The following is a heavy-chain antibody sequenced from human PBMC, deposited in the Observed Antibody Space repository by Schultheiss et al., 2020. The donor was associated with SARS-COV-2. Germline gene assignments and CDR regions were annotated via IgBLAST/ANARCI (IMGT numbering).Heavy chain of an antibody. V-gene: IGHV1-46*01. CDR1: GYTFTSYY. CDR3: ASRAIAVAGLDY. CDR2: INPSGGST. Sequence: ASVKVSCKASGYTFTSYYMHWVRQAPGQGLEWMGIINPSGGSTSYAQKFQGRVTMTRDTSTSTVYMELSSLRSDDTAVYYCASRAIAVAGLDYWGQGTLVTVSS. D-gene: IGHD6-19*01. J-gene: IGHJ4*02.